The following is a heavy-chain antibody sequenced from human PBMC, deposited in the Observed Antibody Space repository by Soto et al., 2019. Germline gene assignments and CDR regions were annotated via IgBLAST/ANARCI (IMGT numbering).Heavy chain of an antibody. CDR2: IWYDGSHK. V-gene: IGHV3-33*08. CDR1: GFTFTSYG. CDR3: GRMAPSGDFDY. D-gene: IGHD5-12*01. J-gene: IGHJ4*03. Sequence: QLGGSLILSCSASGFTFTSYGMHWVRQSPGEGLEWVAVIWYDGSHKDYADSVKGRFTIYRDNSKNTVYLQMNSLRAEDTAVSYCGRMAPSGDFDYWGQGTVVTV.